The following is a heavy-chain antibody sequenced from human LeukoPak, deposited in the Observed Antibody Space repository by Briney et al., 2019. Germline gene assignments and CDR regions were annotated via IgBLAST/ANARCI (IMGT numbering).Heavy chain of an antibody. Sequence: GGSLRLSCAASGFTFSSYGMHWVRQAPGKGLEWVAVIWYDGSNNYYADSVKGRFTISRDNSKNTLYLQMNSLRAEDTAVYYCARGSVVNGIDPWGQGTLVTVSS. CDR1: GFTFSSYG. CDR3: ARGSVVNGIDP. V-gene: IGHV3-33*01. J-gene: IGHJ5*02. CDR2: IWYDGSNN. D-gene: IGHD2-21*01.